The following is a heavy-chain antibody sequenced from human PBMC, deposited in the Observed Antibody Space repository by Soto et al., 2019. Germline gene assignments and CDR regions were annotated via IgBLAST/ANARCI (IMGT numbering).Heavy chain of an antibody. Sequence: GESLRLSCTASGFSFSSYSLHWVRQTPGKGLEWVSVISYDGSNKYYADSVKGRFTVSRDSPKNTLFLQMNSLKPEDTAVYYCARAPPRGIAAPGTWGSGMDVWGQGTTVTVSS. J-gene: IGHJ6*02. CDR3: ARAPPRGIAAPGTWGSGMDV. CDR1: GFSFSSYS. CDR2: ISYDGSNK. V-gene: IGHV3-30-3*01. D-gene: IGHD6-13*01.